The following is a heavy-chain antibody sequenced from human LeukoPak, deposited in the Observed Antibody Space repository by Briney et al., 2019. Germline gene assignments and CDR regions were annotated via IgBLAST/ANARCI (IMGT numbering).Heavy chain of an antibody. CDR2: IYSGGST. Sequence: GGSLRLSCAASGLTVSSNYMSWVRQAPGKGLEWVSVIYSGGSTYYADSVKGRFTISRDNSKNTLYLQMNSLRAEDTAVYYCARPGSSGLLWFGELLYWGQGTLVTVSS. V-gene: IGHV3-53*01. CDR3: ARPGSSGLLWFGELLY. CDR1: GLTVSSNY. J-gene: IGHJ4*02. D-gene: IGHD3-10*01.